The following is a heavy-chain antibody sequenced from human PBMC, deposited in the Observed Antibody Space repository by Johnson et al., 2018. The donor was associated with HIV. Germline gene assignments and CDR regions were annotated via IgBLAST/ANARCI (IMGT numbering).Heavy chain of an antibody. Sequence: QVQLVESGGGVVQPGRSLRLSCAASGFTFSTYGVHWVRQAPGKGLAWVSVISGNGANTYYADSVKGRFTISRDNSKNTLYLQMNSLRAEDTAVYYCARAGQLPEDAFDIWGQGTMVTVSS. J-gene: IGHJ3*02. CDR3: ARAGQLPEDAFDI. D-gene: IGHD1-7*01. CDR2: ISGNGANT. V-gene: IGHV3-33*01. CDR1: GFTFSTYG.